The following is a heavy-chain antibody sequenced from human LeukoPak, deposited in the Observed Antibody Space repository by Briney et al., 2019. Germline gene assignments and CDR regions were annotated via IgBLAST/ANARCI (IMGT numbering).Heavy chain of an antibody. Sequence: SETLSLTCTVSGASFRSRNYYWAWIRQPPGKGLERIGTISQSGTTYYNPSLKSRVSISADTSKSQFSLKYSSVTAADPAVYFCANHGVSVYGHLDFWGQGTLVTVSS. CDR1: GASFRSRNYY. D-gene: IGHD3-10*01. V-gene: IGHV4-39*01. J-gene: IGHJ4*02. CDR3: ANHGVSVYGHLDF. CDR2: ISQSGTT.